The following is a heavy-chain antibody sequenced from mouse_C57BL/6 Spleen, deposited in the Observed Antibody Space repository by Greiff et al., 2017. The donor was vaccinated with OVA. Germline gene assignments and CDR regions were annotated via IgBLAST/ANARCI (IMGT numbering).Heavy chain of an antibody. J-gene: IGHJ2*01. D-gene: IGHD4-1*01. V-gene: IGHV1-54*01. CDR2: LNPGSGGT. Sequence: QVQLQQPGAELVRPGTSVKVSFKASGYAFTNYLIEWVKQRPGQGLEWIGVLNPGSGGTNYNEKFKCKAPLTVDTSSSTAYMQLSSLTSEDSAVYFCARERGRWGQGTTLTVSS. CDR1: GYAFTNYL. CDR3: ARERGR.